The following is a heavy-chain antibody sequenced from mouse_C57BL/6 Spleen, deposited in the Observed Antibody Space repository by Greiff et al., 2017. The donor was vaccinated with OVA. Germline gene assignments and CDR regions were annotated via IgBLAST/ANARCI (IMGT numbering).Heavy chain of an antibody. CDR2: IYPGSGST. D-gene: IGHD1-1*02. Sequence: QVQLQQPGAELVKPGASVKMSCKASGYTFTSYWITWVKQRPGQGLEWIGDIYPGSGSTNYNEKFKSKATLTVDTSPSTAYMQLSSLTSEDSAVYYCARSGGYYAMDYWGQGTSVTVSS. V-gene: IGHV1-55*01. J-gene: IGHJ4*01. CDR3: ARSGGYYAMDY. CDR1: GYTFTSYW.